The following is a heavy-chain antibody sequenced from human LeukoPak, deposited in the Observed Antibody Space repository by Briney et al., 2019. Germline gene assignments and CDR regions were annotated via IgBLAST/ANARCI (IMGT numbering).Heavy chain of an antibody. J-gene: IGHJ4*02. D-gene: IGHD3-16*01. CDR1: GFTFSRYG. V-gene: IGHV3-23*01. CDR3: AKGGLRGGTYNDDF. CDR2: ISGSGGNT. Sequence: PGGSLRLSCEASGFTFSRYGMSWVRQAPGKGLEWVSGISGSGGNTYYAEALTGRFTVSRDNSKNTLYLQMNSLRAEDTALYYCAKGGLRGGTYNDDFWGQGTLVTVSS.